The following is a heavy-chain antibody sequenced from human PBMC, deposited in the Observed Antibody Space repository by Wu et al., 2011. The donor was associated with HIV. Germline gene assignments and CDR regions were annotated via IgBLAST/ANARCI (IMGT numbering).Heavy chain of an antibody. CDR3: ARVNLPYTVVTPGSFAFDV. D-gene: IGHD4-23*01. J-gene: IGHJ3*01. V-gene: IGHV1-69*04. Sequence: QVQLMQSGAEVKKPGSSVKVSCKSSGDIFSNFAINWVRQAPGHGLEWMGSIIPILGSVDYAPALQGRVTITADTPTNTAFMELTSLKSEDTAAYYCARVNLPYTVVTPGSFAFDVWAKEQWSPSLQ. CDR2: IIPILGSV. CDR1: GDIFSNFA.